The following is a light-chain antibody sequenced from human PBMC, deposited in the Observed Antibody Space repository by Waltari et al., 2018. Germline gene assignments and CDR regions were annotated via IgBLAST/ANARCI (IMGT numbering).Light chain of an antibody. J-gene: IGKJ2*02. CDR2: GAS. V-gene: IGKV3-15*01. CDR1: PSISNT. CDR3: QQYNTWPPST. Sequence: EIVMTQSLAALSESPGERATLSCRASPSISNTLAWYQHKRGQPPRLLISGASTRATGVPARFSGSGSGTEFTLTISSLQSEDSAIYFCQQYNTWPPSTFGQGTKLEIK.